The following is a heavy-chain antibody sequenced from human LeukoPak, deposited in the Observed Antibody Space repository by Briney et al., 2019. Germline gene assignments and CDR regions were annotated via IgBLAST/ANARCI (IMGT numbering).Heavy chain of an antibody. J-gene: IGHJ3*02. V-gene: IGHV1-8*01. CDR3: ARAGKLMITMVRGALASKKGFDI. CDR1: GYTFTSYD. CDR2: MNPNSGNT. Sequence: ASVKVSCKASGYTFTSYDINWVRQAAGQGREWMGWMNPNSGNTGYSQKFQGRVTMTRNTSISTAYMELSSLRSEDTAVYYCARAGKLMITMVRGALASKKGFDIWGQGTMVTVSS. D-gene: IGHD3-10*01.